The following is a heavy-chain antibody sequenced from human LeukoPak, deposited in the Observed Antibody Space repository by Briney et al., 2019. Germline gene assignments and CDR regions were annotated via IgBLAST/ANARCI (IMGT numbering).Heavy chain of an antibody. V-gene: IGHV3-7*01. CDR3: GRFGYVAGIDL. D-gene: IGHD6-19*01. J-gene: IGHJ4*02. CDR2: IDPAGTDT. CDR1: GFSFNSYW. Sequence: PGGSLRLSCAASGFSFNSYWMTWVRQAPGRGLEWVANIDPAGTDTYYVDPVKGRFIIARENAKNLVYLQMHTLRAEDTAVYSCGRFGYVAGIDLWGQGTLVTVSS.